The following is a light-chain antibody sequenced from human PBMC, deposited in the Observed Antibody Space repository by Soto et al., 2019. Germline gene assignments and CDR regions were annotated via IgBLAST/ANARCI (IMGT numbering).Light chain of an antibody. CDR2: VAS. CDR3: QQYNNWPPCT. J-gene: IGKJ2*02. Sequence: EIVMTQSPATLSVSLGETATLSCRASQSVSSDLAWYQQKPGQAPRLLLYVASTRATGIPARFSGGGSGTEFTLTISSLQSEDFAVYYCQQYNNWPPCTFGQGTKLEIK. V-gene: IGKV3-15*01. CDR1: QSVSSD.